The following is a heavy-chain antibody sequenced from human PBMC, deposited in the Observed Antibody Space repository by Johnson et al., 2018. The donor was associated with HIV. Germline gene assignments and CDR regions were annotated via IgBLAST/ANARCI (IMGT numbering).Heavy chain of an antibody. Sequence: VQLVESGGGLVHPGWSLRLSCAASGFTFSSYWMNWVRQAPGKGLEWVANIKQDGSEKYYVDSVKGRFTISRDNAKNSLYLQMNTLRAEDTAVYYCARDAVIRSGWYNVDAFDSWGQGTMVTVSS. CDR2: IKQDGSEK. J-gene: IGHJ3*02. D-gene: IGHD6-19*01. V-gene: IGHV3-7*03. CDR3: ARDAVIRSGWYNVDAFDS. CDR1: GFTFSSYW.